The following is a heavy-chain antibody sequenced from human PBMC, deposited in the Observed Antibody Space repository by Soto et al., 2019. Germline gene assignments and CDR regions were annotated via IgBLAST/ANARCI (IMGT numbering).Heavy chain of an antibody. V-gene: IGHV3-30-3*01. J-gene: IGHJ2*01. Sequence: PGGSLRLSCAASGFTFSSYAMHWVRQAPGKGLEWVAVISYDGSNKYYADSVKGRFTISRDNSKNTLYLQMNSLRAEDTAVYYCATAYDILTGYSPSRYFDLWGRGTLVTVSS. D-gene: IGHD3-9*01. CDR1: GFTFSSYA. CDR2: ISYDGSNK. CDR3: ATAYDILTGYSPSRYFDL.